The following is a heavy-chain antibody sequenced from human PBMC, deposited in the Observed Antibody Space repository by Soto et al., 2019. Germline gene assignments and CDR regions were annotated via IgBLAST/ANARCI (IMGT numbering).Heavy chain of an antibody. J-gene: IGHJ5*02. CDR3: ARDVRYDFWSDTNFGFADP. Sequence: HPGGSLRLSCAASGFTFSSYWMSWVRQAPGKGLEWVANIKQDGSEKYYVGSVKGRFTISRDNAKDSLYLQMNSLRAEDTAVYYCARDVRYDFWSDTNFGFADPWGQGTLVTVSS. CDR2: IKQDGSEK. D-gene: IGHD3-3*01. V-gene: IGHV3-7*01. CDR1: GFTFSSYW.